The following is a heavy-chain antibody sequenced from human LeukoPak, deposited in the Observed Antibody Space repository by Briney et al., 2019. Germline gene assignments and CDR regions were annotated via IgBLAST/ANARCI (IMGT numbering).Heavy chain of an antibody. V-gene: IGHV4-34*01. D-gene: IGHD3-22*01. CDR2: INHSGST. CDR3: ARHRYYYDSSAYHFDY. Sequence: PSETLPLTCAVYGGSFSDYYWSWIRQPPGKGLEWIGEINHSGSTNYKPSLKSRVTISVDTSKNQFSLKLSSMTAAGTAVYYCARHRYYYDSSAYHFDYWGQGTLVTVSS. CDR1: GGSFSDYY. J-gene: IGHJ4*02.